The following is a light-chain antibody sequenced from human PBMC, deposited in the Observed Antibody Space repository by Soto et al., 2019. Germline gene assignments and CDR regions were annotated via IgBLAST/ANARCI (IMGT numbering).Light chain of an antibody. CDR3: QQRSNWPPD. V-gene: IGKV3-11*01. J-gene: IGKJ3*01. Sequence: EIVVTQSPATLSLSPGERAILSCMASQSVSSYLAWYQQKPGQAPRLLISDASNRATGIPARFSGSGSGTDFTLTISSLEPEDFAVYYCQQRSNWPPDFGPGTKVDIK. CDR1: QSVSSY. CDR2: DAS.